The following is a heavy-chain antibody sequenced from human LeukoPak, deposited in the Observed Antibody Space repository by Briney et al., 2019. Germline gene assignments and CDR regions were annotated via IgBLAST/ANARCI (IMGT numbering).Heavy chain of an antibody. CDR2: ISYDGSNK. Sequence: GGSLRLSCAASGFTFSSYAMHWVRQAPGKGLEWVAVISYDGSNKYYADSVKGRFTISRDNSKNTLYLQMNSLRAEDTAVYYCAREKSSSWDLWNDYWGQGTLVTVSS. CDR1: GFTFSSYA. V-gene: IGHV3-30*04. CDR3: AREKSSSWDLWNDY. J-gene: IGHJ4*02. D-gene: IGHD6-13*01.